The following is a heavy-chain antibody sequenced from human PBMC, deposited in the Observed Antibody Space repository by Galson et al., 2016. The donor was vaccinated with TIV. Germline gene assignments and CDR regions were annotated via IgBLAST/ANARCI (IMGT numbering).Heavy chain of an antibody. Sequence: SETLSLTCAVSGVSFGDHYWTWIRQTPGKGLEWIGEVDHSGNTRYNPSLKSRVTISVDSSKNQFSLYLRSVTAADTAVYFCAKYVKRDFFSLFFGMDVWGQGTTVTVSS. D-gene: IGHD3-9*01. CDR3: AKYVKRDFFSLFFGMDV. V-gene: IGHV4-34*01. CDR1: GVSFGDHY. CDR2: VDHSGNT. J-gene: IGHJ6*02.